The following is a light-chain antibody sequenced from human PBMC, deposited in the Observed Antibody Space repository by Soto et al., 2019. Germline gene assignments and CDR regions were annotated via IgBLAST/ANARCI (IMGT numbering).Light chain of an antibody. CDR2: EGS. CDR3: CSYAGSSTFYWV. V-gene: IGLV2-23*03. Sequence: QSALTQPASVSGSPGQSITISCTGTSSDVGSYNLVSWYQQHPGKAPKLMIYEGSKGPSGVSNRFSGSKSGNTASLTISGLQAEDEADYYCCSYAGSSTFYWVFGGGTKLTVL. CDR1: SSDVGSYNL. J-gene: IGLJ3*02.